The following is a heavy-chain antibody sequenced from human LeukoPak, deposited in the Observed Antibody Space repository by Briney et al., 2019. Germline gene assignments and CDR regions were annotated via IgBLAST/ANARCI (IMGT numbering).Heavy chain of an antibody. CDR2: ISAYNGNT. V-gene: IGHV1-18*01. CDR3: ERTGPSIVATNDAFDI. CDR1: AYTFTSYG. J-gene: IGHJ3*02. D-gene: IGHD5-12*01. Sequence: ASVKVSCKASAYTFTSYGICWVRLAPGQGLEWMGWISAYNGNTNYAQKLQGRVTMTTDTSTSTAYMELRSLRSDDTAVYYCERTGPSIVATNDAFDIWGQGTMVTVSS.